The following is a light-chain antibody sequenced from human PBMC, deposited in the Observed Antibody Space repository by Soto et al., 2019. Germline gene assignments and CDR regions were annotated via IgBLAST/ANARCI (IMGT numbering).Light chain of an antibody. Sequence: DIQMTQSPSTLSASVGDRVTITCRASQSISNWLAWYQQKPRKAPKLLIYKASSLESGVPSRFSGSGSGTEFTLTISSLQPDDFATYYCQQYNNYPWTFGQGTKVDIK. CDR3: QQYNNYPWT. CDR2: KAS. J-gene: IGKJ1*01. CDR1: QSISNW. V-gene: IGKV1-5*03.